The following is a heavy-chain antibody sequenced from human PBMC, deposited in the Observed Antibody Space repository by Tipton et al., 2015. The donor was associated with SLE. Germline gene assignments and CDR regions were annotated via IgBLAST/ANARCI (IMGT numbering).Heavy chain of an antibody. CDR3: ARLGVFRPY. V-gene: IGHV4-4*08. J-gene: IGHJ4*02. CDR1: GGSLRNYY. D-gene: IGHD6-6*01. Sequence: TLSLTCAVYGGSLRNYYWTWIRQPPGKGLEWIGYIYSSRSTNYNPSLKSRLTISVDTSENQFSLKLSSVTAADTAIYYCARLGVFRPYWGQGIRVTVSS. CDR2: IYSSRST.